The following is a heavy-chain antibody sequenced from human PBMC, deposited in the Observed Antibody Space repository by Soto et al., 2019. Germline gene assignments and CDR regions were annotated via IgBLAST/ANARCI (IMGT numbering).Heavy chain of an antibody. CDR1: GFTFSSSS. J-gene: IGHJ4*02. Sequence: EVQLVESGGGLVQPGGSLRLSCAASGFTFSSSSMNWVRQAPGKGPEWVSYISSSSSTINYADSVRGRFTISRDNAKNSLYLQMNSLRDDDTAVYYCARVHHTGWFKVDYWGQGTLVTVSS. V-gene: IGHV3-48*02. CDR3: ARVHHTGWFKVDY. CDR2: ISSSSSTI. D-gene: IGHD6-19*01.